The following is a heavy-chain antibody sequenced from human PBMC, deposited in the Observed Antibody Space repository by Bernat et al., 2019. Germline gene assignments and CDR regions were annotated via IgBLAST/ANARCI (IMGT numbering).Heavy chain of an antibody. V-gene: IGHV3-33*01. CDR2: IWYDGSNK. CDR1: GFTFSSYG. Sequence: QVQLVESGGGVVQPGRSLRLSCAASGFTFSSYGMHWVRQAPGKGLEWVAVIWYDGSNKYYADSVKGRFTISRDNSKNTLYLQMNSLRAEDTAVYYCARMIRGSWVYWFDHWGQGTLVTVSS. CDR3: ARMIRGSWVYWFDH. J-gene: IGHJ5*02. D-gene: IGHD4-23*01.